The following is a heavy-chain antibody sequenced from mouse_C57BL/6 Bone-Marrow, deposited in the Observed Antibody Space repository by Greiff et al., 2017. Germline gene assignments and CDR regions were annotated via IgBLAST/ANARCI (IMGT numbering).Heavy chain of an antibody. V-gene: IGHV1-69*01. CDR3: ARFYDGYLLYFDY. CDR2: IDPSDSYT. J-gene: IGHJ2*01. Sequence: QVQLQQPGAELVMPGASVKLSCKASGYTFTSYWMHWVKQRPGQGLEWIGEIDPSDSYTNYNQKFKGKSTLTVDKSSSPAYMQLSSLTSEDSAVYYCARFYDGYLLYFDYWGQGTTLTVSS. CDR1: GYTFTSYW. D-gene: IGHD2-3*01.